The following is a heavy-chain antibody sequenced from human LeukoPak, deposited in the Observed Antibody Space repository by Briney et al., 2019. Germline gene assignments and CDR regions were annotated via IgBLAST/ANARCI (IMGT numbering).Heavy chain of an antibody. J-gene: IGHJ4*02. Sequence: GGSLRLSCAASGFTFSSYGTHWVRQAPGKGLEWVAVISYDGNNKYYADSVKGRFTISRGNSKNTLYLQMNSLRGEDTAVYYCAKDLVDRGNHLYYFDYWGQGTLVTVSS. CDR3: AKDLVDRGNHLYYFDY. CDR1: GFTFSSYG. V-gene: IGHV3-30*18. D-gene: IGHD2-8*02. CDR2: ISYDGNNK.